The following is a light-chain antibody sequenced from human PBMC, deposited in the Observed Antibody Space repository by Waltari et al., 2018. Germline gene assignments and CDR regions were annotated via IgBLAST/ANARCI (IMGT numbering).Light chain of an antibody. CDR3: QQYNDWPPTWT. Sequence: EIVLTQSPATLSVSPGERATLSCRASQSVSSNLAWYQQKPGQTPRLLIYGASTRATGVPGRFSCSGSGTEFTLTISSLQSEDFAVYYCQQYNDWPPTWTFGQGTRVEIK. CDR1: QSVSSN. CDR2: GAS. J-gene: IGKJ1*01. V-gene: IGKV3-15*01.